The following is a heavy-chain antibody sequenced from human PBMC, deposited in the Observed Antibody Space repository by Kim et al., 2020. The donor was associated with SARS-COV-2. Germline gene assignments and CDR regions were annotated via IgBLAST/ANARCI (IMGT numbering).Heavy chain of an antibody. CDR2: MNPNSGNT. J-gene: IGHJ6*03. CDR3: ARSFFGGSSGADYYYYYYMDV. CDR1: GYTFTSYD. D-gene: IGHD6-6*01. V-gene: IGHV1-8*01. Sequence: ASVKVSCKASGYTFTSYDINWVRQATGQGLEWMGWMNPNSGNTGYAQKFQGRVTMTRNTSISTAYMELSSLRSEDTAVYYCARSFFGGSSGADYYYYYYMDVWGKGTTVTVSS.